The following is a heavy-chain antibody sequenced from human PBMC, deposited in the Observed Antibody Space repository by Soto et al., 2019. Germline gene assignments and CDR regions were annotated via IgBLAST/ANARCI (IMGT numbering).Heavy chain of an antibody. J-gene: IGHJ3*02. Sequence: AGSMILSCAASGFTFSTYSMIWVRQEPGKGLEWVSAISGSGGSTYYADSVKGRFTISRDNSKNTLYLQMNSLRAEDTAVYYCAKIGKSMIVVVTHDAFDIWGQGTMVTVSS. D-gene: IGHD3-22*01. CDR3: AKIGKSMIVVVTHDAFDI. CDR1: GFTFSTYS. V-gene: IGHV3-23*01. CDR2: ISGSGGST.